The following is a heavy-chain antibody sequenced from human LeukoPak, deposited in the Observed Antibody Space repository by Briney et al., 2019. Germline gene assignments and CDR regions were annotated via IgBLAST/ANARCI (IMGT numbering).Heavy chain of an antibody. J-gene: IGHJ4*02. CDR3: ARDTRGGNSAFDY. V-gene: IGHV4-59*01. CDR1: GESISGFY. Sequence: SETLSLTCIVSGESISGFYWNWIRQPPGKGLEWIGYIYYSGSTNYNPSLKSRVTISVDTSKNQFSLKLSSVTAADTAVYYCARDTRGGNSAFDYWGQGTLVTVSS. D-gene: IGHD4-23*01. CDR2: IYYSGST.